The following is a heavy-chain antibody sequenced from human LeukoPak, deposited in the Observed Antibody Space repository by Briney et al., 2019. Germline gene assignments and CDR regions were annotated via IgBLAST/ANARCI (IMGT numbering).Heavy chain of an antibody. CDR2: INHSGST. D-gene: IGHD2-8*01. CDR3: ARDLGYCTNGVCHTRFDY. J-gene: IGHJ4*02. CDR1: GGSFSGYY. V-gene: IGHV4-34*01. Sequence: PSETLSLTCAVYGGSFSGYYWSWIRQPPGKGLEWIGEINHSGSTNYNPSLKSRVTISVDTSKNQFSLKLSSVTAGDTAVYYCARDLGYCTNGVCHTRFDYWGQGTLVTVSS.